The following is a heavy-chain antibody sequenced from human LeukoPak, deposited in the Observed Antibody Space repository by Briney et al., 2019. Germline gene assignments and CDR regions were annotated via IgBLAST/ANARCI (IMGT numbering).Heavy chain of an antibody. D-gene: IGHD6-13*01. J-gene: IGHJ4*02. CDR3: ARVGSIAADGTPDY. Sequence: NPGGSLRLSCAASGFIFSDYYMTWIRQAPGKGLEWLSYISGSGSDTNYADSVKGRFTTSRGNAKNSLYLQMNSLRAEDTAVYYCARVGSIAADGTPDYWGQGTLVTVSS. CDR2: ISGSGSDT. V-gene: IGHV3-11*06. CDR1: GFIFSDYY.